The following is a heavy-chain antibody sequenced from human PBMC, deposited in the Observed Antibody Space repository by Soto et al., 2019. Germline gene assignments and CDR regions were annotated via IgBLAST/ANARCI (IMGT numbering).Heavy chain of an antibody. J-gene: IGHJ4*02. CDR3: TSTRIKVFGVVINPDY. D-gene: IGHD3-3*01. Sequence: GGSLRLSCAASGFTFSGSAMHWVRQASGKGLEWVGRIRSKANSYATAYAASVKGRFTISRDDSKNTAYLQMNSLKTEDTAVYYCTSTRIKVFGVVINPDYWGQGTLVTVSS. CDR1: GFTFSGSA. V-gene: IGHV3-73*01. CDR2: IRSKANSYAT.